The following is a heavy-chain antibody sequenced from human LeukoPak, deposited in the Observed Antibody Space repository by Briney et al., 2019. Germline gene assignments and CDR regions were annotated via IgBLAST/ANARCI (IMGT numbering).Heavy chain of an antibody. CDR1: GYSFTSYD. CDR2: MNPNSGNT. CDR3: ATQQQDGG. D-gene: IGHD6-13*01. V-gene: IGHV1-8*01. Sequence: ASVKVSCKASGYSFTSYDTNWVRHPTGQGNERMGWMNPNSGNTGYEQKFQGRVTMTRNTSISTAYMELSSLRSEDTAVYYCATQQQDGGWGQGTLVTVSS. J-gene: IGHJ4*02.